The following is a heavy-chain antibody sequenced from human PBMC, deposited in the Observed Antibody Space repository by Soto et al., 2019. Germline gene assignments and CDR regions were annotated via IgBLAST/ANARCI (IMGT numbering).Heavy chain of an antibody. J-gene: IGHJ6*02. CDR1: GGTFSSYA. Sequence: SVKVSCKASGGTFSSYAISWVRQAPGQGLEWMGGIIPIFGTANYAQKFQGRVTITADESTSTAYMELSSLRSEDTAVYYCARKVPDYSKVNYYYGMDVWGQGTTVTVSS. D-gene: IGHD4-4*01. CDR2: IIPIFGTA. CDR3: ARKVPDYSKVNYYYGMDV. V-gene: IGHV1-69*13.